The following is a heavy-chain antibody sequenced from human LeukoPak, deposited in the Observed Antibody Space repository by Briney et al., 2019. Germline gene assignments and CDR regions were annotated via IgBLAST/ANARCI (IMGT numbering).Heavy chain of an antibody. CDR2: ISYDGSNK. CDR3: ARSQMVYANFDY. D-gene: IGHD2-8*01. V-gene: IGHV3-30*01. CDR1: GFTFGSYA. J-gene: IGHJ4*02. Sequence: GGSLRLSCAASGFTFGSYAMHWVRQAPGKGLEWVAVISYDGSNKYYADSVKGRFTISRDKSKNTLYLQMDGLRTEDTAVYYCARSQMVYANFDYWGQGTLVTVSS.